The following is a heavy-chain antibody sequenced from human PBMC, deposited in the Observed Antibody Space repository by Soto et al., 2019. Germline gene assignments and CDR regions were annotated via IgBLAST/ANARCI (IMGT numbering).Heavy chain of an antibody. Sequence: GGSLRLSCAASGFTFSSYGMHWVRQAPGKGLEWVAVISYDGSNKYYADSVKGRFTISRDNSKNTLYLQMNSLRAEDTAVYYCAKTSVWVAATGDMDVWGQGTTVTVSS. D-gene: IGHD2-15*01. CDR2: ISYDGSNK. CDR3: AKTSVWVAATGDMDV. J-gene: IGHJ6*02. V-gene: IGHV3-30*18. CDR1: GFTFSSYG.